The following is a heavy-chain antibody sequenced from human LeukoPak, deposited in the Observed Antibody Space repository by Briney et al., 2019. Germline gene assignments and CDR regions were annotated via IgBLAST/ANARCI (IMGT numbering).Heavy chain of an antibody. Sequence: ASVKVSCKASGYTSTGYYMHWVRQAPGQGLEWMGWINPNSGGTNYAQKFQGWVTMTRDTSISTAYMELSRLRSDDTAVYYCARAGYRGPFFDYWGQGTLVTVSS. V-gene: IGHV1-2*04. CDR2: INPNSGGT. CDR3: ARAGYRGPFFDY. CDR1: GYTSTGYY. J-gene: IGHJ4*02. D-gene: IGHD5-18*01.